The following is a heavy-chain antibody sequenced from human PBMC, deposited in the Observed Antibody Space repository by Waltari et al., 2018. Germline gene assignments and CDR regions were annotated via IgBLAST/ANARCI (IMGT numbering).Heavy chain of an antibody. CDR3: AFTYDILTGYFDH. D-gene: IGHD3-9*01. V-gene: IGHV2-5*01. J-gene: IGHJ4*02. Sequence: QITLKESGPAPIKPTQPLTLTCSFSGFSLTTNGVGVGWIRQPPGKALEWLALIYWNDSKRYNPSLRSRLTITKDTSKDQVALTLTYMAPEDTATYFCAFTYDILTGYFDHWGQGTLVTASS. CDR2: IYWNDSK. CDR1: GFSLTTNGVG.